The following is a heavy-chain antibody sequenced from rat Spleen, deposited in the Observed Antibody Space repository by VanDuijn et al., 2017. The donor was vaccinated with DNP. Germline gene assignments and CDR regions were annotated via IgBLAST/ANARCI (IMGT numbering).Heavy chain of an antibody. D-gene: IGHD3-8*01. J-gene: IGHJ2*01. Sequence: EVQLVESGGGLVQPGRSMKLSCAASGFTFNTYYMAWVRQAPTKGLEWVASIRTGGENTYYRDSVKGRFTISRDNAKNTLSLQMDSLRSEETATYYCATSPGPNWFAYWGQGVMVTVSS. CDR3: ATSPGPNWFAY. V-gene: IGHV5-25*01. CDR2: IRTGGENT. CDR1: GFTFNTYY.